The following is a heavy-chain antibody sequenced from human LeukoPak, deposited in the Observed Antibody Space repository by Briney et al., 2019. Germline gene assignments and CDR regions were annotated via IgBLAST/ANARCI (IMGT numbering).Heavy chain of an antibody. D-gene: IGHD3-10*01. Sequence: SETLSLTCTVSGGSISSYYWSWIRQPPGKGLEWIGYIYYSGSTNYNPSLKSQVTISVGASNNQFSLKLTSVTAADTAVYYCASGDYGAGSPVMRYWGHGTLVIVSS. CDR3: ASGDYGAGSPVMRY. CDR2: IYYSGST. V-gene: IGHV4-59*08. J-gene: IGHJ4*01. CDR1: GGSISSYY.